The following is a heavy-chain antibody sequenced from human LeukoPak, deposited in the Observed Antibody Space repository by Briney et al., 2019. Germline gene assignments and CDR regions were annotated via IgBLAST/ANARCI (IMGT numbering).Heavy chain of an antibody. CDR2: ISGSGAGT. Sequence: GGSLRLSCAASGLTFSSYAMKWVRQAPGKGLEWVSTISGSGAGTYYADSVKGRFTISRDNSKNTVYLQMNSLRADDTAIYYCAKGDYGYYYYMDVWGKGTTVTASS. D-gene: IGHD4-17*01. CDR1: GLTFSSYA. CDR3: AKGDYGYYYYMDV. J-gene: IGHJ6*03. V-gene: IGHV3-23*01.